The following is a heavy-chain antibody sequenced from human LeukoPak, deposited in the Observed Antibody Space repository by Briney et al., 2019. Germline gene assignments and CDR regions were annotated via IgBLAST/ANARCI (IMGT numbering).Heavy chain of an antibody. J-gene: IGHJ6*03. Sequence: TSETLSLTCTVSGDSISSGSYYWSWIRQPAGKGLEWIGRIHSNGDTKFNPSLKSRVTISLDTSKNQFSLKLSSATAADTAVYYCASRHSKQQPYYYYMDIWGKGTTATVSS. D-gene: IGHD6-13*01. V-gene: IGHV4-61*02. CDR2: IHSNGDT. CDR3: ASRHSKQQPYYYYMDI. CDR1: GDSISSGSYY.